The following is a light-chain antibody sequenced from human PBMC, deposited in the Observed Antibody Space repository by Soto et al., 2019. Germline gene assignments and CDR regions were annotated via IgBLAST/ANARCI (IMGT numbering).Light chain of an antibody. Sequence: DIQMTQSPSYLSASVGDRVTITCRASQSISSYLNWYQQKPGKAPKLLIYAASSLQSGVPSRFSGSGSGTDFTLTISSLQPEDFATYYCQQTYSTPGTFGQGTRLEIK. CDR1: QSISSY. CDR2: AAS. CDR3: QQTYSTPGT. J-gene: IGKJ5*01. V-gene: IGKV1-39*01.